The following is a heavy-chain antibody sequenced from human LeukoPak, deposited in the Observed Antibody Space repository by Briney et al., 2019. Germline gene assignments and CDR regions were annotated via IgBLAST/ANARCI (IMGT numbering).Heavy chain of an antibody. V-gene: IGHV3-21*01. J-gene: IGHJ3*02. CDR3: ARHPWIQVSEDGFDI. CDR1: GFTFSSYS. CDR2: ISSSSSYI. Sequence: GGSLRLSCTASGFTFSSYSMNWVRQAPGKGLEWVSSISSSSSYIYYGDSVKGRFTVSRDNARNSLYLQVNSLRAEDTAVYYCARHPWIQVSEDGFDIWGRGTMVTVSS. D-gene: IGHD5-18*01.